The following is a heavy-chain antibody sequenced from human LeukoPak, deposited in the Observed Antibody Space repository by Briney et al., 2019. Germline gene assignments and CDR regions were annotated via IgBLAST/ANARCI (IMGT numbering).Heavy chain of an antibody. Sequence: GGSLRLSCGASGFTLNSYAMSWVRQAPGKGLEWVSAISGSGGSTYYADSVKGRFTISRDNSKNTLYLQMNSLRAEDTAVYYCAKTLEDVWGSYRYPPYGMDVWGQGTTVTVSS. J-gene: IGHJ6*02. CDR3: AKTLEDVWGSYRYPPYGMDV. V-gene: IGHV3-23*01. D-gene: IGHD3-16*02. CDR2: ISGSGGST. CDR1: GFTLNSYA.